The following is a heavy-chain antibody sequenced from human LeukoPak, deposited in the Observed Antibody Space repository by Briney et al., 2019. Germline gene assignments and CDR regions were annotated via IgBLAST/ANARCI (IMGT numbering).Heavy chain of an antibody. V-gene: IGHV3-21*01. CDR1: GYTFGSYS. CDR2: ISIRSNYI. CDR3: VRLRRNSDTSGFYYYYDF. Sequence: GGSLRLSCVASGYTFGSYSINWVRHAPGKGLEWVSSISIRSNYIYYADSGRGRFSISRDDARASLYLQMNSLRAEDTAVYFCVRLRRNSDTSGFYYYYDFWGQGTLVTVSS. D-gene: IGHD3-22*01. J-gene: IGHJ4*02.